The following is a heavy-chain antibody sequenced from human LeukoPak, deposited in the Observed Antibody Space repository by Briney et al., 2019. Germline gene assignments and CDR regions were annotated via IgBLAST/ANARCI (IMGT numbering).Heavy chain of an antibody. CDR3: AKGYYYDSSGYYYVCGAFDI. CDR1: AFTFSSFA. CDR2: ISGSGGST. Sequence: GGSLRLSCAASAFTFSSFAMSWVRQAPGKGLEWVSAISGSGGSTYYADSVKGRFTISRDNSKNTLYLQMNSLRAEDTAVYYCAKGYYYDSSGYYYVCGAFDIWGQGTMVTVSS. D-gene: IGHD3-22*01. V-gene: IGHV3-23*01. J-gene: IGHJ3*02.